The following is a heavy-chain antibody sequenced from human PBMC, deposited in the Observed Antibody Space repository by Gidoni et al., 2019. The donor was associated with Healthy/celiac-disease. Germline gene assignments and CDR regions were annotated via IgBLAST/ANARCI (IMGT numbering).Heavy chain of an antibody. Sequence: EVQLVASGGGLVQPGGSLRLSCSASGFPVSSNYMRWVRQAPGKGLEWVSVSYSGGSTYYADSVKGRFTISRDNSKNTLYLQMNSLRAEDTAVYYCAGTVEMATISGWVDYWGQGTLVTVSS. J-gene: IGHJ4*02. CDR3: AGTVEMATISGWVDY. V-gene: IGHV3-66*01. CDR1: GFPVSSNY. CDR2: SYSGGST. D-gene: IGHD5-12*01.